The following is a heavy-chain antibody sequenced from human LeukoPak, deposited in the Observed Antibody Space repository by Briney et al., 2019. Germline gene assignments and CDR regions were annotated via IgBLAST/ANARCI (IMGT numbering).Heavy chain of an antibody. V-gene: IGHV3-23*01. Sequence: GGSLRLSCAASEFTFSNYVMNWVRQAPGKGLGWVSSIRQSGDITYYADSVKGRFTISRDNSKNTLSLQMNSLSREDTAIYYCVRRGGSDGWGAFDIWGQGTVVTVSS. J-gene: IGHJ3*02. D-gene: IGHD5-24*01. CDR3: VRRGGSDGWGAFDI. CDR1: EFTFSNYV. CDR2: IRQSGDIT.